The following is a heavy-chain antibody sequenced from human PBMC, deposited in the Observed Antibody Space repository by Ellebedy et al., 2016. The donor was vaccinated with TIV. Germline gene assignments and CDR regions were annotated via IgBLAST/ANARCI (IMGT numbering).Heavy chain of an antibody. CDR1: GFTFSSYA. Sequence: GESLKISXAASGFTFSSYAMSWVRQAPGKGLEWVSAISGSAVNTYYADSVKGRFTISRDNSKNTLYLEMNSLRAEDTAVYYCAKDRFGELYRIGDYWGQGTLVTVSS. V-gene: IGHV3-23*01. D-gene: IGHD3-10*01. J-gene: IGHJ4*02. CDR2: ISGSAVNT. CDR3: AKDRFGELYRIGDY.